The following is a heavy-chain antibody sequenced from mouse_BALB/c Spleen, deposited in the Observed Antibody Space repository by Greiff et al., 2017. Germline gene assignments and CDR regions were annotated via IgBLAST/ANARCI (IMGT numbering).Heavy chain of an antibody. Sequence: EVKLVESGGGLVQPGGSRKLSCAASGFTFSSFGMHCVRQAPEKGLEWVAYISSGSSTIYYADTVKGRFTISRDNPKNTLFLQMTSLRSEDTAMYYCARRGGEAYAMDYWGQGTSVTVSS. V-gene: IGHV5-17*02. J-gene: IGHJ4*01. CDR1: GFTFSSFG. CDR2: ISSGSSTI. CDR3: ARRGGEAYAMDY.